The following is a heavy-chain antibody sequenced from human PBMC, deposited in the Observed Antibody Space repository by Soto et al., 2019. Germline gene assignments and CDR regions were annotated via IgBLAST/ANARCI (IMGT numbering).Heavy chain of an antibody. CDR2: ITRSADLS. CDR3: AKWSGFGDL. CDR1: GFDFSSYS. Sequence: PGGSLRLSCEASGFDFSSYSITWVRQAPGKGLEYVSGITRSADLSFYADSVRGRFTASRDNFKNTAYLEMNNLRVEDTAVYYCAKWSGFGDLWGQGTLVTVSS. D-gene: IGHD3-10*01. V-gene: IGHV3-23*01. J-gene: IGHJ4*02.